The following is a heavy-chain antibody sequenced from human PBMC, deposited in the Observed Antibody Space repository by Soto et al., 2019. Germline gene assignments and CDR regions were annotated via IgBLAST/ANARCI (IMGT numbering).Heavy chain of an antibody. CDR2: IYYSGST. J-gene: IGHJ4*02. D-gene: IGHD5-18*01. CDR1: GGSISSYY. V-gene: IGHV4-59*01. CDR3: ARTLYSYGPRFDY. Sequence: LTCTVSGGSISSYYWSWIRQPPGKGLEWIGYIYYSGSTNYNPSLKSRVTISVDTSKNQFSLKLSSVTAADTAVYYCARTLYSYGPRFDYWGQGTLVTVSS.